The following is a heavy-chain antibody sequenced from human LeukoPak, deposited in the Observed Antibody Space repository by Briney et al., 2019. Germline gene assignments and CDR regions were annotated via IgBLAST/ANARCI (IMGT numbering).Heavy chain of an antibody. CDR3: ARGADYYDSSGYYYFDY. J-gene: IGHJ4*02. D-gene: IGHD3-22*01. Sequence: EASVKVSCKASGYTFTSYYMHWVRQTPGQGLEWMGIINPSGGSTSYAQKLQARVTMPRDTSTSTVYMGLSSLGSEDTAVYYCARGADYYDSSGYYYFDYWGQGTLVTVSS. CDR1: GYTFTSYY. CDR2: INPSGGST. V-gene: IGHV1-46*04.